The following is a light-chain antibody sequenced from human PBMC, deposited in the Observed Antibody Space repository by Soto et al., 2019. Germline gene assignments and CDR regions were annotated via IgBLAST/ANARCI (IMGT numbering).Light chain of an antibody. CDR3: QQYNNWPRT. J-gene: IGKJ1*01. V-gene: IGKV3D-15*01. Sequence: ELVLTQSPVTLSLSPGESASLSWRASQSVSRNFLVWYQQKLGKAPRVLIYGASTRDTGIPARFSGSGSGTEFTLTISSLQSEDFAVYYCQQYNNWPRTFGQGTKVDIK. CDR2: GAS. CDR1: QSVSRN.